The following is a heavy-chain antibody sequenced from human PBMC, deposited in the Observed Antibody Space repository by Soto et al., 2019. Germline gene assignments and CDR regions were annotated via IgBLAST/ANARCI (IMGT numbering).Heavy chain of an antibody. CDR2: ISAYNGNT. Sequence: ASVKVSCKASGYTFTSYGISWVRQAPGQGLEWMGWISAYNGNTNYAQKLQGRVTMTTDTSTSTAYMELRSLRSDDTAVYYCARDTWNYGSGDYYYYYYMDVWGKGTTVTVS. J-gene: IGHJ6*03. CDR1: GYTFTSYG. D-gene: IGHD3-10*01. CDR3: ARDTWNYGSGDYYYYYYMDV. V-gene: IGHV1-18*01.